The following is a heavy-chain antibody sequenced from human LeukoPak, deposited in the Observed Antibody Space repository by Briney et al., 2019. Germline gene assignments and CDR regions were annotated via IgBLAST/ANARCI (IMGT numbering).Heavy chain of an antibody. J-gene: IGHJ5*02. CDR1: GFTFSSYL. CDR2: ITGDGSNT. D-gene: IGHD3-10*01. V-gene: IGHV3-74*01. CDR3: ATDRGGWTT. Sequence: GGSLRLSCAASGFTFSSYLMHWVRQAPGKGLVWVSRITGDGSNTLYADSVQGRFTISRDNAKNTLYLQMNSLRAEDTAVYYCATDRGGWTTWGQGTLVTVSS.